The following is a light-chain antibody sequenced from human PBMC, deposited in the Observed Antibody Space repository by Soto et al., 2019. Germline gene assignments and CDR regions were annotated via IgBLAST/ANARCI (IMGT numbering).Light chain of an antibody. CDR1: QTITRY. V-gene: IGKV1-39*01. Sequence: DVQMTQSPSSLSASVGDRVTITCRTSQTITRYLNWYQQKPGKAPRLLIFEASKLQSGVPSRFSGSRSGTDFTLTIISLQPEDFATYYCQLTFSARLTFGGGTRVEIK. J-gene: IGKJ4*01. CDR2: EAS. CDR3: QLTFSARLT.